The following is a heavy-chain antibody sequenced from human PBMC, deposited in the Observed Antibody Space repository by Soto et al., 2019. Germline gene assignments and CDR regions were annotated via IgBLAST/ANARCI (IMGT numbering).Heavy chain of an antibody. CDR3: AKPPDYNWNDY. CDR1: GFTFSSYA. J-gene: IGHJ4*02. D-gene: IGHD1-20*01. CDR2: VSPSGGST. Sequence: PGGSLRLSCAASGFTFSSYAMSWVRQAPGKGLEWISAVSPSGGSTYYADSVKGRFTISRDNSKDTLYLQMNNLRAEDTAVYYCAKPPDYNWNDYWGQGTLVTVSS. V-gene: IGHV3-23*01.